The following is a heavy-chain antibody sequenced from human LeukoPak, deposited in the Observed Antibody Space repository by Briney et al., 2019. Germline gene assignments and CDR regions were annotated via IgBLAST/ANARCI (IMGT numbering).Heavy chain of an antibody. Sequence: SETLSLTCTVSGGSISSYYWSWIRQPAGKGLEWIGRIYTSGSTNYNPSLKSRVTMSVDTSKNQFSLKLSSVTAADTAVYYCARLGRESNDYVWGSYRFRHHPHDYWGQGTLVTVSS. D-gene: IGHD3-16*02. CDR2: IYTSGST. J-gene: IGHJ4*02. CDR3: ARLGRESNDYVWGSYRFRHHPHDY. V-gene: IGHV4-4*07. CDR1: GGSISSYY.